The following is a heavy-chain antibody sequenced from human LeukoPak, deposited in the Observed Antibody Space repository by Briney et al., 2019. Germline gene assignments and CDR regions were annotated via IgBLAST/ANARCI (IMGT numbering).Heavy chain of an antibody. V-gene: IGHV3-23*01. D-gene: IGHD6-19*01. CDR3: ARDDAVAGGFLDY. CDR1: GFTFSNYG. CDR2: ISGSADGI. Sequence: GGSLRLSCAASGFTFSNYGMTWVRQAPGKGLEWLSFISGSADGIYYADSVKGRFAISRDNSKNTLYLQMNSLRAADTAVYYCARDDAVAGGFLDYWGQGTLVTVSS. J-gene: IGHJ4*02.